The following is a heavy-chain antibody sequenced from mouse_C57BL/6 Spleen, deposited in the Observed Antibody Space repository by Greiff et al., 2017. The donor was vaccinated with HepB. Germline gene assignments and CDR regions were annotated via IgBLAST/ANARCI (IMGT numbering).Heavy chain of an antibody. J-gene: IGHJ3*01. CDR3: ARSGANGDWVAY. CDR2: INPYNGGT. CDR1: GYTFTDYY. V-gene: IGHV1-19*01. Sequence: EVQLQQSGPVLVKPGASVKMSCKASGYTFTDYYMNWVKQSHGKSLEWIGVINPYNGGTSYNQKFKGKATLTVDKSSSTAYMDLNSLTSEDSADYYGARSGANGDWVAYWGQGTLVTVSA.